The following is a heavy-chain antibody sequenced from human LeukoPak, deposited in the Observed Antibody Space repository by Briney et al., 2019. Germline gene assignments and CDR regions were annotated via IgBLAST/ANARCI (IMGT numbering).Heavy chain of an antibody. D-gene: IGHD3-22*01. CDR3: ARFAPSYYDSSGYYTDDAFDI. V-gene: IGHV4-34*01. CDR2: INHSGST. J-gene: IGHJ3*02. Sequence: SETLSLTCAVYGGSFSSYYWSWIRQPPGKGLEWIGEINHSGSTNYNPSLKSRVTISVDTSKNQFSLKLSSVTAADTAVYYCARFAPSYYDSSGYYTDDAFDIWGQGTMVTVSS. CDR1: GGSFSSYY.